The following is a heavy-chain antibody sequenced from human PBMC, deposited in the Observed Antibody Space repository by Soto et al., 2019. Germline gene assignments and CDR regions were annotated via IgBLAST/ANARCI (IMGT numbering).Heavy chain of an antibody. D-gene: IGHD3-22*01. CDR1: GFTFSSYG. V-gene: IGHV3-30*18. CDR3: AKDTDLEVYYYDSSVGWAFDI. Sequence: PGGSLRLSCAASGFTFSSYGMHWVRQAPGKGLEWVAVISYDGSNKYYADSVKGRFTISRDNSKNTLYLQMNSLRAEDTAVYYCAKDTDLEVYYYDSSVGWAFDIWGQGTMVTVSS. CDR2: ISYDGSNK. J-gene: IGHJ3*02.